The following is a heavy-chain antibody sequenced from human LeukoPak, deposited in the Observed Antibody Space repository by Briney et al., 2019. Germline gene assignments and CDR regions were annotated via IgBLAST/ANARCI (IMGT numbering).Heavy chain of an antibody. CDR1: GFTFSNSA. D-gene: IGHD3-10*01. CDR2: ISTTGSST. CDR3: ARDSAPITMVRGVTFFDY. Sequence: GGSLRLSCTASGFTFSNSAMSWVRQAPGKGLEWLSAISTTGSSTYYADSVRGRFTISRDNSKNTLYLQMNSLRAEDTAVYYCARDSAPITMVRGVTFFDYWGQGTLVTVSS. V-gene: IGHV3-23*01. J-gene: IGHJ4*02.